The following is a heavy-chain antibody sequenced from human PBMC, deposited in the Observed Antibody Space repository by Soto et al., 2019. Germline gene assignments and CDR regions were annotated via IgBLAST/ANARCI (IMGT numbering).Heavy chain of an antibody. V-gene: IGHV3-7*01. D-gene: IGHD4-4*01. CDR3: VRGGSNYAS. J-gene: IGHJ5*02. CDR2: IKPDESEK. CDR1: GFTFSDSW. Sequence: GGSLRLSCTASGFTFSDSWMTWVRQAPGKGLEWVARIKPDESEKKYADSVKGRFSISRDNAKNSMYLQTDSLRGEDTAVYYCVRGGSNYASWGQGTLVTVSS.